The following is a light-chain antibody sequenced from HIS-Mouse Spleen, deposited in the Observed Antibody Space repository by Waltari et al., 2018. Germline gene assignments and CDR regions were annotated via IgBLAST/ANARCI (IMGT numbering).Light chain of an antibody. J-gene: IGLJ3*02. CDR3: AAWDDSLSGWV. V-gene: IGLV1-47*01. CDR1: SPNIGSNY. Sequence: QSVLTQPPSASGTPGQRVTISCSGSSPNIGSNYVFLYQQHPRTAPKLLIYRNNQRPSGVPDRFSGSKSGTSASLAISGLRSEDEADYYCAAWDDSLSGWVFGGGTKLTVL. CDR2: RNN.